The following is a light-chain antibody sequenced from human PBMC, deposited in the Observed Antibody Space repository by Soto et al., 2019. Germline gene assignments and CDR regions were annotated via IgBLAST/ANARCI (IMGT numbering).Light chain of an antibody. CDR2: WAS. Sequence: IVMTQSPDPVAVSLGESATINVKSLQSVLYSSNDKNYLAWYQQKPGQPPKLLIYWASTRESGVPDRFSGSGSGTDFTRTISSLQAEDVAVYYCQQYYSTPCTFGGGTKVDIK. CDR1: QSVLYSSNDKNY. V-gene: IGKV4-1*01. CDR3: QQYYSTPCT. J-gene: IGKJ4*01.